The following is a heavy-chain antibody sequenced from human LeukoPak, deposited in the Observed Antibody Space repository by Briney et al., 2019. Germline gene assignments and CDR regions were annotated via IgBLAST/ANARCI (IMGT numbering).Heavy chain of an antibody. J-gene: IGHJ3*02. CDR3: AKDRADFWSGRDAFDI. D-gene: IGHD3-3*01. Sequence: GGSLRLSCAASGFTFSSYAMSWLRQAPGKGLESVSAISGSGGSAYYADSVKGRFTISRDNSKNTLYLQMNSLRAEDTAVYYCAKDRADFWSGRDAFDIWGQGTMVTVSS. CDR1: GFTFSSYA. V-gene: IGHV3-23*01. CDR2: ISGSGGSA.